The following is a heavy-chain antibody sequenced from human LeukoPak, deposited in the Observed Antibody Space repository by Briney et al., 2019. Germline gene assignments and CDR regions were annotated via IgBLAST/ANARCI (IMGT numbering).Heavy chain of an antibody. CDR3: ARGGSCLSAFDI. D-gene: IGHD1-26*01. V-gene: IGHV3-53*01. J-gene: IGHJ3*02. Sequence: GGSLRLSCAASGFTVSSNYMSWVRQAPGKGLEWVSIIYRGGSTFYAGSVKGRFTISRDNSKNPLYLQMNSLRAEDTAVYYCARGGSCLSAFDIWGQGTMVTVSS. CDR2: IYRGGST. CDR1: GFTVSSNY.